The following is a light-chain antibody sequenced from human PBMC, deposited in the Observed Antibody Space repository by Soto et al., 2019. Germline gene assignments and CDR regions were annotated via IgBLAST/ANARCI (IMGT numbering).Light chain of an antibody. CDR3: QQYYSTLIT. V-gene: IGKV4-1*01. CDR1: QSVLYSSYNKSY. J-gene: IGKJ5*01. Sequence: DIALTQSPDSLALSLGERATMNCKSIQSVLYSSYNKSYLAWYQVKPGRPTKLLFSWESTRESGVPDRFSGSGSGTDFTLTISSLQAEDVAVYYCQQYYSTLITFGQGTRLEIK. CDR2: WES.